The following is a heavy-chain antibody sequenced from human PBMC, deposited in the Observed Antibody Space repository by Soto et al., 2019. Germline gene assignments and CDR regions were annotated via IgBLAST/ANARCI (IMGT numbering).Heavy chain of an antibody. CDR1: GGSITNYY. CDR2: VSDSGST. J-gene: IGHJ6*02. CDR3: ARERVGHSAMDV. V-gene: IGHV4-59*12. Sequence: QVQLQESGPGLVKPSETLSLMCTVSGGSITNYYWSWIRQSPAKGLEWIGYVSDSGSTKYNPSLKSRVTISVDTSKKQFSQKLPSLTAADTAVYYCARERVGHSAMDVWGQGTTVTVSS. D-gene: IGHD1-26*01.